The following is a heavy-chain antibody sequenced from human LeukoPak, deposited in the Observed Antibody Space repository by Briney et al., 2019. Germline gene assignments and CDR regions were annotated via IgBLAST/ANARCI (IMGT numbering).Heavy chain of an antibody. CDR3: ARVGAPTINMYYFDY. D-gene: IGHD3-9*01. Sequence: GGSLRLSCAASGFTFSSYGMNWVRQAPGKGLEWVAVMSYDGTNKFYADSVKGRFTISRDNSKNTVYLQMNSLRAEDTAVYYCARVGAPTINMYYFDYWGQGTLVTVSS. CDR1: GFTFSSYG. J-gene: IGHJ4*02. V-gene: IGHV3-30*03. CDR2: MSYDGTNK.